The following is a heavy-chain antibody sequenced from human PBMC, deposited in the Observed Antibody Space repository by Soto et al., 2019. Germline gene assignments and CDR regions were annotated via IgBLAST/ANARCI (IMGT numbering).Heavy chain of an antibody. D-gene: IGHD3-22*01. V-gene: IGHV1-69*13. CDR1: GGTFSSYA. CDR2: IIPIFGTA. CDR3: ASTTTYYYDSSGYYPLDY. J-gene: IGHJ4*02. Sequence: GASLKVSCKASGGTFSSYAISWVRQAPGQGLEWMGGIIPIFGTANYAQKFQGRVTITADESTSTAYMELSSLRSEDTAVYYCASTTTYYYDSSGYYPLDYWGQGTLVTVSS.